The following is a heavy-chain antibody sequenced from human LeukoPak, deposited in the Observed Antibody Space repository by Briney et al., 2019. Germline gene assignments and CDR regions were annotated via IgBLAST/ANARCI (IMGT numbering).Heavy chain of an antibody. CDR1: GFTFSSYW. Sequence: GGSLRLSCAASGFTFSSYWMSWVRQAPGKGLDGVAYIKHDGNDKYHVDSVKGRFTISRDNSKNSLYLQMNSLRADGTAVYYCARARRPDGVVPAARYMDVWGKGTTVTVSS. V-gene: IGHV3-7*01. D-gene: IGHD2-2*01. CDR3: ARARRPDGVVPAARYMDV. CDR2: IKHDGNDK. J-gene: IGHJ6*03.